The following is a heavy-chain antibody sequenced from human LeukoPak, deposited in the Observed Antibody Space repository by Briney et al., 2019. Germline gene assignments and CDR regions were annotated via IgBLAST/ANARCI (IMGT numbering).Heavy chain of an antibody. CDR2: INPNSGGT. Sequence: GASVKVSCKASGYTFSDYYMHWVRQAPGQGLEWMGWINPNSGGTNSAQKFQGRVTMTSDTSINTAYMELSSLTSDDTAVYYCARDRYYGSGSYYDWGQGTLVTVSS. V-gene: IGHV1-2*02. CDR3: ARDRYYGSGSYYD. D-gene: IGHD3-10*01. J-gene: IGHJ4*02. CDR1: GYTFSDYY.